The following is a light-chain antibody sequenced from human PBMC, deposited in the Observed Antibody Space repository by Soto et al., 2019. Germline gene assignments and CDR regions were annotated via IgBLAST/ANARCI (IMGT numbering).Light chain of an antibody. CDR1: QSVSSY. J-gene: IGKJ1*01. Sequence: EIVLTQSPATLSLSPGERATLSCRASQSVSSYLAWYQQKPGQAPSLLIYDASNRATGIPTRFSGSGSGTHFTLAISSLEPEDVAVYYCQQRSNWPPWTFGQGTKVEVK. CDR2: DAS. V-gene: IGKV3-11*01. CDR3: QQRSNWPPWT.